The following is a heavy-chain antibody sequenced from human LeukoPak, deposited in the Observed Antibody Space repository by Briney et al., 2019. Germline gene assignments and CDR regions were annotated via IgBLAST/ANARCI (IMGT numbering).Heavy chain of an antibody. Sequence: SETLSLTCTVSGGSISSYYWSWIRQPPGKGLEWIGYIYYSGSTNYNPSLKGRVTISVDTSKNQFSLKLSSVTAADTAVYYCASEDLLRRAFDIWGQGTMVTVSS. D-gene: IGHD1-26*01. CDR3: ASEDLLRRAFDI. CDR2: IYYSGST. V-gene: IGHV4-59*01. CDR1: GGSISSYY. J-gene: IGHJ3*02.